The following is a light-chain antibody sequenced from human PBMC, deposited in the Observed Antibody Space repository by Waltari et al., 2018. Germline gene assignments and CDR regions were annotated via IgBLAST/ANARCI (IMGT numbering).Light chain of an antibody. V-gene: IGLV2-14*01. Sequence: QSALTQPASVSGSPGQSITISCTGTSSDVGGYHYVSWYQQHPGKAPKLMIYDVSKRPSGVSKRFSGSKSGNTASLTISGLQAEDEADYYCSSYTSSSTFVVFGGGTKLTVL. CDR2: DVS. CDR3: SSYTSSSTFVV. J-gene: IGLJ2*01. CDR1: SSDVGGYHY.